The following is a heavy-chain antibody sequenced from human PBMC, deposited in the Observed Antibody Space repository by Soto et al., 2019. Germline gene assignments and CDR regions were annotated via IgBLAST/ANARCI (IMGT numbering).Heavy chain of an antibody. CDR1: GGTFSSYA. D-gene: IGHD3-22*01. V-gene: IGHV1-69*13. CDR3: ARDYHDYDSSGSEPFDY. Sequence: RASVKVSCKASGGTFSSYAISWVRQAPGQGLEWMGGIIPIFGTANYAQKFQGRVTITADESTSTAYMELSSLRSEDTAVYYCARDYHDYDSSGSEPFDYWGQGTLVTVSS. J-gene: IGHJ4*02. CDR2: IIPIFGTA.